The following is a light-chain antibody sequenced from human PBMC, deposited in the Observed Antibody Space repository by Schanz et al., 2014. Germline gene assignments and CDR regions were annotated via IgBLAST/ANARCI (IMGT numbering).Light chain of an antibody. J-gene: IGKJ1*01. V-gene: IGKV1-5*01. CDR3: QQYKSGPA. Sequence: DIQMTQSPSTLSASVGDRVTITCRASQSINNWLAWYQQKPGKAPKLLIYDSSNLQSGVPSRFSGSGSGTDFTLTISGLQPDDFATYYCQQYKSGPAFGQGTKVEIK. CDR1: QSINNW. CDR2: DSS.